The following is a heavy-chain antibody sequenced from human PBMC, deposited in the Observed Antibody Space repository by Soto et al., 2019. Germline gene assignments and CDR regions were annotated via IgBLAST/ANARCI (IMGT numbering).Heavy chain of an antibody. D-gene: IGHD4-17*01. Sequence: GGSLRLSCRASGVRFSSFAMTWVRQAPGKGLEWVSSIGGSGIITYYTDSVKGRFTISRDNSGNTLFLHMNSLRADDTAVYYCAKDPNGDYVGAFDSWGQGTLVTVSS. CDR2: IGGSGIIT. CDR3: AKDPNGDYVGAFDS. CDR1: GVRFSSFA. J-gene: IGHJ4*02. V-gene: IGHV3-23*01.